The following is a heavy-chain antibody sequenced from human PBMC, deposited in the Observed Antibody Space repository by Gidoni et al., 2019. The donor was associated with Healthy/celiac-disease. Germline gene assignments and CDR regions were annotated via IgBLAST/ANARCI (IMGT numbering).Heavy chain of an antibody. CDR3: AREGVAAAGFYYYGMDV. CDR1: GFTFLSYG. V-gene: IGHV3-33*01. CDR2: IWYDGSNK. J-gene: IGHJ6*02. Sequence: QVQLVESGGGVFQPGRSLRLSCAASGFTFLSYGMHWVRQAPGKGLEWVAVIWYDGSNKYYADSVKGRFTISRDNSKNTLYLQMNSLRAEDTAVYYCAREGVAAAGFYYYGMDVWGQGTTVTVSS. D-gene: IGHD6-13*01.